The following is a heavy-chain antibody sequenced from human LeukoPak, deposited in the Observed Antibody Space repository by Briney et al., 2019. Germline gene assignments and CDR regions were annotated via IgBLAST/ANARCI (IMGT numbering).Heavy chain of an antibody. Sequence: PPGGSLRLSCAASGFTFSNYGMTWVRQAPGKGLEWVSAINNGGGSTYYADSVKGRFTISRDNSKNTLYLQMNSLRAEDTAVYYCAKSTLNMLRGVIDYWGQGTLVTVSS. CDR2: INNGGGST. CDR3: AKSTLNMLRGVIDY. CDR1: GFTFSNYG. V-gene: IGHV3-23*01. D-gene: IGHD3-10*01. J-gene: IGHJ4*02.